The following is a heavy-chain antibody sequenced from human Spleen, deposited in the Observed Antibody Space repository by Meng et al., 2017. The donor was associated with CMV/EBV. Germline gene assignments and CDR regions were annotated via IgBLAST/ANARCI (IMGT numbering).Heavy chain of an antibody. CDR2: IKQDGSEK. J-gene: IGHJ4*02. CDR1: GFTFSSYW. Sequence: GGSLRLSCAASGFTFSSYWMSWVRQAPGKGLEWVANIKQDGSEKYYVDSVKGRFTISRDNAKNSLYLQMNSLRAEDTAVYYCARVFTMIVVVAGPFDYWGQGTLVTVSS. V-gene: IGHV3-7*01. D-gene: IGHD3-22*01. CDR3: ARVFTMIVVVAGPFDY.